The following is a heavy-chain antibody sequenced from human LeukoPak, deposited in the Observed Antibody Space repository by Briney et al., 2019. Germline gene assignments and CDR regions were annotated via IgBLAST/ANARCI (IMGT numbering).Heavy chain of an antibody. CDR1: GGSISSYY. CDR2: IYYSGGT. CDR3: ARGIAAASERAFDI. V-gene: IGHV4-59*12. J-gene: IGHJ3*02. Sequence: NPSETLSLTCTVSGGSISSYYWSWIRQPPGKGLEWIGYIYYSGGTDYNPSLKSRVTMSVDTSKNQFSLKLRSVTAADTAVYYCARGIAAASERAFDIWGQGTMVTVSS. D-gene: IGHD6-13*01.